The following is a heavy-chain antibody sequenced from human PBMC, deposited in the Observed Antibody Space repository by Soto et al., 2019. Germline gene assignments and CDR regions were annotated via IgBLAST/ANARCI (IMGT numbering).Heavy chain of an antibody. CDR2: IYDSGSS. Sequence: SETLSLTCTVSGASISSGDYFWSWIRQSPGKGLEWIGYIYDSGSSYYNPSLKSRVTMSVDTSKNQFSLKLRSVTAADTAVYYCAREKGYISGPKNFDYWGQGTLVTVSS. CDR3: AREKGYISGPKNFDY. CDR1: GASISSGDYF. J-gene: IGHJ4*02. V-gene: IGHV4-30-4*01. D-gene: IGHD5-12*01.